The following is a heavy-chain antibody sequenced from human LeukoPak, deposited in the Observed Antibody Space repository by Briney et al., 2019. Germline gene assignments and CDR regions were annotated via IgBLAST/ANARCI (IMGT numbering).Heavy chain of an antibody. CDR3: ASTSFRYSSGWYVRRFDP. CDR1: GGSISSYY. J-gene: IGHJ5*02. V-gene: IGHV4-59*08. D-gene: IGHD6-19*01. Sequence: PSETLSLTCTVSGGSISSYYWSWIRQPPGKGLEWIGYIYYSGSTNYNPSLKSRVTISVDTSKNQFSLKLSSVTAADTAVYYCASTSFRYSSGWYVRRFDPWGQGTLVTVSS. CDR2: IYYSGST.